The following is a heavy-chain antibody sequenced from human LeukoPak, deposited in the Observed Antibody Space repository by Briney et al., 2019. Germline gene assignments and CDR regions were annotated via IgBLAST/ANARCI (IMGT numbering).Heavy chain of an antibody. CDR3: ARGVGEITIFGVVIYSSRGNWFDP. Sequence: SETLSLTCTVSGYSISSGYYWGWIRQPPGKGLEWIGSIYHSGSTYYNPSLKSRVTISVDTSKNQFSLKLSSVTAADTAVYYCARGVGEITIFGVVIYSSRGNWFDPWGQGTLVTVSS. V-gene: IGHV4-38-2*02. D-gene: IGHD3-3*01. CDR2: IYHSGST. J-gene: IGHJ5*02. CDR1: GYSISSGYY.